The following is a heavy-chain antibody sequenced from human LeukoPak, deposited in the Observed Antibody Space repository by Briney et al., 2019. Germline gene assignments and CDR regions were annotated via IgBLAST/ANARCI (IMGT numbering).Heavy chain of an antibody. J-gene: IGHJ4*02. CDR1: GFTFSSYS. V-gene: IGHV3-48*01. CDR2: ISSSSSTI. D-gene: IGHD3-3*01. Sequence: GGSLRLSCAASGFTFSSYSMNWVRQAPGKGLEWVSYISSSSSTIYYADSVKGRFTISRDNAKNSLYLQMNSLRAGDTAVYYCARDSITIFGVVTDWGQGTLVTVSS. CDR3: ARDSITIFGVVTD.